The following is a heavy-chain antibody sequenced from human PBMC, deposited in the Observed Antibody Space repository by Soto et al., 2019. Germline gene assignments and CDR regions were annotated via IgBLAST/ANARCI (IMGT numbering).Heavy chain of an antibody. Sequence: SETMSLTYTVSGGYIISNSYFWAWIRQPPGKGLEWIGSIYYSGTTYYNPSLKSRVTISVDRSKNQFSLKLSSVTAATTAVYYCARHFSVDYFDYWGQGALVTAPQ. J-gene: IGHJ4*01. CDR1: GGYIISNSYF. V-gene: IGHV4-39*01. CDR3: ARHFSVDYFDY. CDR2: IYYSGTT.